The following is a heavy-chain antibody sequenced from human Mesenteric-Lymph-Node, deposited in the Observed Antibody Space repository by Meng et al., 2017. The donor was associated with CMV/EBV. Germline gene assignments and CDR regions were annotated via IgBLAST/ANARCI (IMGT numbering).Heavy chain of an antibody. CDR1: GFPFSAYS. D-gene: IGHD2-15*01. V-gene: IGHV3-21*01. CDR3: AREIREGGYYYYFAMDV. CDR2: ISSSSTYI. Sequence: LSLTCAASGFPFSAYSMNWVRQAPGKGLEWVSFISSSSTYIYYADSVKGRFTVSRDNAKNSLYLQMNSLRAEDRAVYYCAREIREGGYYYYFAMDVWGQGTTVTVSS. J-gene: IGHJ6*02.